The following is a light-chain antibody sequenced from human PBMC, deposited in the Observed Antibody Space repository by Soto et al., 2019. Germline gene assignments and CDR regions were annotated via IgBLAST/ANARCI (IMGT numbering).Light chain of an antibody. J-gene: IGKJ2*01. CDR2: GAS. V-gene: IGKV3-15*01. Sequence: EIVMTQSPATLSVSPGERATLSCRASQSISTNLAWYQQKPGQPPRLLISGASTRATGIPARFRGSGSGTDFALTISNLQSEDFAVYYCQQYNNWPYTFGQGTNLEIK. CDR1: QSISTN. CDR3: QQYNNWPYT.